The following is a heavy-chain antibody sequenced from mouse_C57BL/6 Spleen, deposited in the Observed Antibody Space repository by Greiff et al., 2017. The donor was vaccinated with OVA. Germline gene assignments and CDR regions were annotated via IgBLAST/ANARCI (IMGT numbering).Heavy chain of an antibody. J-gene: IGHJ2*01. CDR2: IYPGGGYT. V-gene: IGHV1-63*01. CDR3: ARWGYYGSSTYYFDY. CDR1: GYTFTNYW. Sequence: VQLQQSGAELVRPGPSVKMSCKASGYTFTNYWIGWAKQRPGHGLEWIGDIYPGGGYTNYNEKFKGKATLTADKSSSTAYMQFSSLTSEDSAIYYCARWGYYGSSTYYFDYWGQGTTLTVSS. D-gene: IGHD1-1*01.